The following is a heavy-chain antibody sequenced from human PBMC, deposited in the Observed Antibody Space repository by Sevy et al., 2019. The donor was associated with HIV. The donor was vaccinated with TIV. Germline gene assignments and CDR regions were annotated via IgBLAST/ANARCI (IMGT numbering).Heavy chain of an antibody. CDR1: GFTFSSYE. D-gene: IGHD1-20*01. J-gene: IGHJ3*02. V-gene: IGHV3-48*03. Sequence: GGYLRLSCAASGFTFSSYEMNWVRQAPGKGLEWLSHISSGGSSMYYADSVTGRFTTSRDNAKNSLYLQMNSLRAEDTAVYYCARGGRRIDVYNRKDAFDIWGQGTMVIVSS. CDR3: ARGGRRIDVYNRKDAFDI. CDR2: ISSGGSSM.